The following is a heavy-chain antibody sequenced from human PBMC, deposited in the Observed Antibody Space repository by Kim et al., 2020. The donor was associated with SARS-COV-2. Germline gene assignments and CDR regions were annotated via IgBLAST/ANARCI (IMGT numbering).Heavy chain of an antibody. Sequence: YADSVKGRFTISRDNAKNSLYLQMNSLRDEDTAVYYCASREGFGELLYDYWGQGTLVTVSS. V-gene: IGHV3-48*02. D-gene: IGHD3-10*01. J-gene: IGHJ4*02. CDR3: ASREGFGELLYDY.